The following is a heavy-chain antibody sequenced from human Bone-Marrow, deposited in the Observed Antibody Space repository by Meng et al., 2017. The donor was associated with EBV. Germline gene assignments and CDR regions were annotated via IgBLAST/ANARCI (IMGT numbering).Heavy chain of an antibody. D-gene: IGHD2-15*01. CDR2: INTDGSST. Sequence: VQTGESGGGLVTPGGSLRPSFAASGFTFSTYWMHWVRQAPGKGLVWVSRINTDGSSTNYADSVKGRFTISRDNAKNTLYLQMNSLRAEDTAVYYCARREGYCSGGTCYFDYWGQGVLVTVSS. CDR1: GFTFSTYW. CDR3: ARREGYCSGGTCYFDY. V-gene: IGHV3-74*01. J-gene: IGHJ4*02.